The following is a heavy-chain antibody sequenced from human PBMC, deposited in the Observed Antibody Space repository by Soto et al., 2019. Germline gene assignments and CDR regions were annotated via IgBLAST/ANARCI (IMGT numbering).Heavy chain of an antibody. CDR1: GFTFSDYW. CDR2: IKGDASTT. J-gene: IGHJ6*03. CDR3: ARGGRGYFYVYV. V-gene: IGHV3-74*01. Sequence: EVQLVESGGGLVQPGGSLRLSCEASGFTFSDYWIHWVRQAPGKGLVWLSRIKGDASTTNYADSVMGRFTVSRDNARNTVYLQMNSLRAEDTAIYYCARGGRGYFYVYVWCKGITVTVSS.